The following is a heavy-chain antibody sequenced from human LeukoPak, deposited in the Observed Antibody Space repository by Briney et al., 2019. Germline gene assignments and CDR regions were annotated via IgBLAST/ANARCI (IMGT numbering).Heavy chain of an antibody. D-gene: IGHD6-19*01. J-gene: IGHJ4*02. Sequence: ASVKVSCKASGYIFTDYYMHWVRQAPGQELGWMGRINPNSGGTNYAQKFQGRVTMTRDTSTSTVYMELSSLRSEDTAVYYCARGGWYYFDYWGQGTLVTVSS. CDR2: INPNSGGT. CDR3: ARGGWYYFDY. V-gene: IGHV1/OR15-1*04. CDR1: GYIFTDYY.